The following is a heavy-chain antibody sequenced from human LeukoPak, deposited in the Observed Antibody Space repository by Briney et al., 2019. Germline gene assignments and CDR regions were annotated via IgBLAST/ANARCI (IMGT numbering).Heavy chain of an antibody. V-gene: IGHV4-39*07. CDR2: IYYSGST. CDR3: ARDRDYYDSSGYYDY. CDR1: GGSISSSSYY. D-gene: IGHD3-22*01. Sequence: SSETLSLTCTVSGGSISSSSYYWGWIRQPPGKGLEWIGSIYYSGSTYYNPSLKSRVTISVDTSKNQFSLKLSSVTAADTAVYYCARDRDYYDSSGYYDYWGQGTLVTVSS. J-gene: IGHJ4*02.